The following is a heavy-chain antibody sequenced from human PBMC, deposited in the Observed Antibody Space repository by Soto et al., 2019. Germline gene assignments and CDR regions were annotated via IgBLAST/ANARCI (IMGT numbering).Heavy chain of an antibody. CDR1: GYTFTGYY. D-gene: IGHD6-19*01. Sequence: QVQLVQSGAEVKKPGASVKVSCKASGYTFTGYYMHWVRQAPGQGLEWMGWINPNSGGTNYAQKFQGWVTMTRDTSSSTASMELSRLRSDDTAVYYCARGDGSGWYDYYGMDVWGQGTTVTVSS. V-gene: IGHV1-2*04. CDR2: INPNSGGT. CDR3: ARGDGSGWYDYYGMDV. J-gene: IGHJ6*02.